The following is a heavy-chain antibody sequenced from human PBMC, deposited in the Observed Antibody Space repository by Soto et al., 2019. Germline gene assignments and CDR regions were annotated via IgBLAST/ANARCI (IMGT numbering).Heavy chain of an antibody. V-gene: IGHV3-9*01. CDR3: AKEMRGYSGYNNANIVATRDAFDM. Sequence: EVQLVESGGGLVQPGRSLRLSCAASGFTFDDYTMHWVRQAPGKGLEWVSGISWNSGNIVYGDSVKGRCTISRDNAKNSLYLQMNSLRAEDTAFYYCAKEMRGYSGYNNANIVATRDAFDMWGQGTMVTVSS. J-gene: IGHJ3*02. CDR1: GFTFDDYT. CDR2: ISWNSGNI. D-gene: IGHD5-12*01.